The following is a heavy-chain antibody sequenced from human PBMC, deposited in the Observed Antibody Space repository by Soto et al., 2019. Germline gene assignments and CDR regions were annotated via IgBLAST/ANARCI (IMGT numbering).Heavy chain of an antibody. Sequence: PSETLSLTCAVYGGSFSGYYWSWIRQPPGKGLEWIGEINHSGSTNYNPSLKSRVTISVDTSKNQFSLKLSSVTAADTAVYYCARRRWTPYYFDYWGQGTLVTVSS. CDR2: INHSGST. CDR1: GGSFSGYY. J-gene: IGHJ4*02. V-gene: IGHV4-34*01. CDR3: ARRRWTPYYFDY.